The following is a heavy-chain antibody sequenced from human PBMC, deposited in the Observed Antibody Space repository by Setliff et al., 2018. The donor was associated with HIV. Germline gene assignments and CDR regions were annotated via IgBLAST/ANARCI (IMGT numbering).Heavy chain of an antibody. CDR1: GYTFIDYY. CDR3: ARQLSNSFDY. D-gene: IGHD1-1*01. CDR2: ISPDNANT. Sequence: VASVKVSCKASGYTFIDYYIHWVRRAPGQGLEWMGWISPDNANTRISQRFRGSVTMTRDRSINTAYMEFSGLTSDDTAVYYCARQLSNSFDYWGQGTLVTVSS. J-gene: IGHJ4*02. V-gene: IGHV1-2*02.